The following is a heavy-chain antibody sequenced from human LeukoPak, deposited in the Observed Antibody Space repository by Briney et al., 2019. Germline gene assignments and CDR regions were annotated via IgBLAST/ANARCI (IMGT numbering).Heavy chain of an antibody. J-gene: IGHJ6*03. CDR3: SRDHYYYYMDV. CDR2: IYYSGST. V-gene: IGHV4-59*01. Sequence: KASETLSLTCTVSGGSISSYYWSWIRQPPGKGLEWIGYIYYSGSTNYNPSLKSRVTISVDTSKNQFSLKLSSVTAADTAVYYCSRDHYYYYMDVWGKGTTVTVSS. CDR1: GGSISSYY.